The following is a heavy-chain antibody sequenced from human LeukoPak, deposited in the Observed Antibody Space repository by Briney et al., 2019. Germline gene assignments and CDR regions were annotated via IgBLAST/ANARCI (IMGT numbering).Heavy chain of an antibody. Sequence: PGGTLRLSCAASGFTFSTYWMTWVRQAPGKGLEGVANMKQDGSEKYYVDSVKGRFTISRDNAKNSLYLQMTSLSAEDTAIYYCARDRRDGYNVLDYWGQGTLVTVSS. J-gene: IGHJ4*02. V-gene: IGHV3-7*01. CDR1: GFTFSTYW. D-gene: IGHD5-24*01. CDR2: MKQDGSEK. CDR3: ARDRRDGYNVLDY.